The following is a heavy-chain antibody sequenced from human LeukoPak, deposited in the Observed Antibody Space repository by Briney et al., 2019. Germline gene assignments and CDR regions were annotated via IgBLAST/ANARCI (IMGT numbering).Heavy chain of an antibody. J-gene: IGHJ4*02. V-gene: IGHV4-30-2*01. Sequence: SQTLSLTCAVSGGSISSGGYSWSWIRQPPGKGLEWIGYIYHSGSTYYNPSLKSRVTISVDRSKNQFSLKLSSVTAADTAVYYCARQAVLLWFGEFDYWGQGTLVTVSS. CDR1: GGSISSGGYS. CDR2: IYHSGST. CDR3: ARQAVLLWFGEFDY. D-gene: IGHD3-10*01.